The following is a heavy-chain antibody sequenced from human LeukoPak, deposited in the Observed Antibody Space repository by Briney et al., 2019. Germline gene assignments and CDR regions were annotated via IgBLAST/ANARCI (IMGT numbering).Heavy chain of an antibody. CDR2: INPSGGST. CDR3: ARRESIAARLDQPIDY. V-gene: IGHV1-46*01. J-gene: IGHJ4*02. Sequence: ASVKVSCKASGYTFTSYYMHWVRQAPGQGLEWMGIINPSGGSTSYAQKFQGRVTMTRDTSTSTVYMELSGLRSEDTAVYYCARRESIAARLDQPIDYWGQGTLVTVSS. D-gene: IGHD6-6*01. CDR1: GYTFTSYY.